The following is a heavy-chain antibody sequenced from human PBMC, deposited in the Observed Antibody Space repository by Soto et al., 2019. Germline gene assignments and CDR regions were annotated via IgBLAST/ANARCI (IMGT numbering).Heavy chain of an antibody. Sequence: LRLSCAASGFTFSSYGMHWVRQAPGKGLEWVAVISYDGSNKYYADSVKGRFTISRDNSKNTLYLQMNSLRAEDTAVYYCAASVLSEDYYYYGMDVWGQGTTVTVSS. CDR2: ISYDGSNK. D-gene: IGHD2-8*01. CDR3: AASVLSEDYYYYGMDV. V-gene: IGHV3-30*03. CDR1: GFTFSSYG. J-gene: IGHJ6*02.